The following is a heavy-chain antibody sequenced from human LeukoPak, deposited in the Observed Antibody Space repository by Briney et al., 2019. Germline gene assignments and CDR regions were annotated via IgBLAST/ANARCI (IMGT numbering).Heavy chain of an antibody. CDR1: GYTFTNYD. CDR2: MNPNSGNT. J-gene: IGHJ5*02. CDR3: ARRFGSSLSWFDP. V-gene: IGHV1-8*01. D-gene: IGHD6-13*01. Sequence: ASVKVSCKASGYTFTNYDINWVRQATGQGLEWTGWMNPNSGNTGYAQKFQGRVTMTRDTSISTAYMELSSLRSEDTAVYYCARRFGSSLSWFDPWGQGTLVTVSS.